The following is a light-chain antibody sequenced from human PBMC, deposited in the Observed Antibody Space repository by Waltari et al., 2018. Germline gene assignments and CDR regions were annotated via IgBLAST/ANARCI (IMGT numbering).Light chain of an antibody. CDR2: GAS. V-gene: IGKV3-20*01. CDR1: QRVASNF. Sequence: EIVLTQSPGTLTLSPGERATLSCRASQRVASNFLAWYHQKPGQAPRLLIYGASSRVTGIPDRFSGSGSGTDFTLTISRLEPVDFAVYYCQQYDFSVPLTFGGGTKVEIK. J-gene: IGKJ4*01. CDR3: QQYDFSVPLT.